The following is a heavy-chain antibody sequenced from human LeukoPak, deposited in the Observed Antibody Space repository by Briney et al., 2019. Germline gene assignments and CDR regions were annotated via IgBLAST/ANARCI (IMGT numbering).Heavy chain of an antibody. D-gene: IGHD6-19*01. J-gene: IGHJ3*02. Sequence: GGSVRLSCAASGFTFSSYEMNWVRQAPGKGLEWVSYISSSGSTIYYADSVKGRFTISRDNAKNSLYLQMNSLRAEDTAVYYCARRSQFPGIALAGTIMDAFDIWGQGTMVTVSS. CDR3: ARRSQFPGIALAGTIMDAFDI. V-gene: IGHV3-48*03. CDR2: ISSSGSTI. CDR1: GFTFSSYE.